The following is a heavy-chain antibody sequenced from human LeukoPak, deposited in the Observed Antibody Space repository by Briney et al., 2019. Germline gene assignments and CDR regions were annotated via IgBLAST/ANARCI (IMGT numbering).Heavy chain of an antibody. J-gene: IGHJ4*02. CDR2: ITGSGGST. Sequence: HPGGSLRLSCAASGFTFSSYAMSWVRRAPGKGLEWVSAITGSGGSTFYADSVKGRFTISRDNSKNTLYLQMDSLRIEDTAVYYCANAVGDTREGLFDYWGQGTLVTVSS. D-gene: IGHD1-26*01. V-gene: IGHV3-23*01. CDR3: ANAVGDTREGLFDY. CDR1: GFTFSSYA.